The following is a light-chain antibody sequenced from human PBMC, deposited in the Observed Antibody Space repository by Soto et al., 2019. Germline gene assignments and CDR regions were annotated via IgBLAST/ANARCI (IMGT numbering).Light chain of an antibody. Sequence: DIQMTQFPSSLSESAGDRVTITCRASQGISTYLNWYQQKPGKAPKLLIYAASSLQSGVPSRFSGSGSETDFTLTISRLQPEDFATYSCQQSYSTTWTFGQGTKVEIQ. CDR3: QQSYSTTWT. J-gene: IGKJ1*01. V-gene: IGKV1-39*01. CDR2: AAS. CDR1: QGISTY.